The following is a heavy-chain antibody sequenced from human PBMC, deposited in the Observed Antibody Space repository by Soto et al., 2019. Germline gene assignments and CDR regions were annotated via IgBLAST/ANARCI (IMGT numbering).Heavy chain of an antibody. CDR1: GFTFSSYA. D-gene: IGHD3-3*01. J-gene: IGHJ6*02. CDR2: ISYDGSNK. Sequence: QVQLVESGGGVVQPGRSLRLSCAASGFTFSSYAMHWVRQAPGKGLEWVAVISYDGSNKYYADSVKGRFTISRDNSKNTLYLQMNSLRAEDTAVYYCARDEIRFSWAYGMDLWGQGTTVTVSS. V-gene: IGHV3-30-3*01. CDR3: ARDEIRFSWAYGMDL.